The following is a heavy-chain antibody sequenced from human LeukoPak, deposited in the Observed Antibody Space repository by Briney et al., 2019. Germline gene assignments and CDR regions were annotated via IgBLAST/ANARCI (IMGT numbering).Heavy chain of an antibody. V-gene: IGHV4-59*01. D-gene: IGHD3-3*01. Sequence: SETLSLTCTASGGSISSYYWSWIRQPPGKGLEWIGDIYYSRSTNYNPSLKSRVTISVDTSKNQFSLKLSSVTAADTAVYYCARGLPHYDFWSGYYTERVYYYMDVWGKGTTVTVSS. CDR3: ARGLPHYDFWSGYYTERVYYYMDV. J-gene: IGHJ6*03. CDR1: GGSISSYY. CDR2: IYYSRST.